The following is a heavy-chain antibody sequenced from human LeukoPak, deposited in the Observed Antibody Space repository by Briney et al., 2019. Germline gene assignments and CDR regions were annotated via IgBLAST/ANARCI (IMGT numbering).Heavy chain of an antibody. CDR2: INPKSGGT. V-gene: IGHV1-2*02. Sequence: ASVKVSCKASGYTFTGYYIHLGRQAPGQGLEGMGWINPKSGGTNYAQKFQGRVTMTRDTSISTAYMELSRMRSHDTAVYYCARRGCSGGSCYYRFDYWGQGTLVTVSS. D-gene: IGHD2-15*01. CDR3: ARRGCSGGSCYYRFDY. J-gene: IGHJ4*02. CDR1: GYTFTGYY.